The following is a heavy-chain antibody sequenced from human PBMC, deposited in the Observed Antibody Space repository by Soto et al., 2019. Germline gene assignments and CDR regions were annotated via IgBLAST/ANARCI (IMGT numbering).Heavy chain of an antibody. D-gene: IGHD3-10*01. Sequence: ETLSLTCTVSGGSISSYYWSWIRQPPGKGLEWIGYIYYSGSTNYNPSLKSRVTISVDTSKNQFSLKLSSVTAADTAVYYCARDRPEEFGESYYYYYYMDVWGKGTTVTVSS. V-gene: IGHV4-59*01. CDR2: IYYSGST. CDR1: GGSISSYY. CDR3: ARDRPEEFGESYYYYYYMDV. J-gene: IGHJ6*03.